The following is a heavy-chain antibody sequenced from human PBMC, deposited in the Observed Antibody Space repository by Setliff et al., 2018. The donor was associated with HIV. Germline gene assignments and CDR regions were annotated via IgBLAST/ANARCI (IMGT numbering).Heavy chain of an antibody. CDR2: INHSGST. V-gene: IGHV4-34*01. CDR3: ARASSDIPGVDSNYFDD. J-gene: IGHJ4*02. CDR1: GGSFSLYY. D-gene: IGHD2-2*01. Sequence: PSETLSLTCAVDGGSFSLYYWSWIRQPPGKGLEWIGEINHSGSTNYSPSLKSRVTISVDTSKSQFFLMLSSVTAADTAVYYCARASSDIPGVDSNYFDDWGQGTLVTVSS.